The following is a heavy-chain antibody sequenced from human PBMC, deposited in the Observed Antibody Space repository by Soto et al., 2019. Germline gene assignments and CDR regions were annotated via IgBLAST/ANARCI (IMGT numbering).Heavy chain of an antibody. CDR1: GFTFSNHW. CDR3: VRGTSAWSGKDY. D-gene: IGHD6-19*01. Sequence: GGSLRLSSTASGFTFSNHWMHWVRQGPGQGLVWVSRINTDGSFRDYADSVRGRFTISRDNAKNTLILQMNSLRAEDTAVYYCVRGTSAWSGKDYWGQGALVTVSS. V-gene: IGHV3-74*01. CDR2: INTDGSFR. J-gene: IGHJ4*02.